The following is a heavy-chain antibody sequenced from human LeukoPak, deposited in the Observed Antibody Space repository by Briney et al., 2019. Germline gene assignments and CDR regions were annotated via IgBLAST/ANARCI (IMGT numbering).Heavy chain of an antibody. J-gene: IGHJ5*02. CDR2: IYYGGST. D-gene: IGHD2-2*01. CDR1: GGSISSYY. Sequence: SETLSLTCTVSGGSISSYYWSWIRQPPGKGLEWIGYIYYGGSTNYNPSLKSRVTISVDTSKNQFSLKLSSVTAADTAVYYCARAIVVVPAAYDPWGQGTLVTVSS. CDR3: ARAIVVVPAAYDP. V-gene: IGHV4-59*01.